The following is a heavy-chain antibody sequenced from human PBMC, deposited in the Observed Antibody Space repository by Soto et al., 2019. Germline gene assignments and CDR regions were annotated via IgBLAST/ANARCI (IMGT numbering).Heavy chain of an antibody. J-gene: IGHJ6*02. D-gene: IGHD1-7*01. CDR2: ISYDGSYT. V-gene: IGHV3-30-3*02. CDR1: GFTFITYA. CDR3: AKSQRNYADYFYGLDV. Sequence: QVQLVESGGGVVQPGRSLRLSCAASGFTFITYAMHWVRQAPGKGLEWVAIISYDGSYTYYAGSVKGRFTISRDNSKNTLFLQMNSLRDEDTAGYYCAKSQRNYADYFYGLDVWGQGTTVTVSS.